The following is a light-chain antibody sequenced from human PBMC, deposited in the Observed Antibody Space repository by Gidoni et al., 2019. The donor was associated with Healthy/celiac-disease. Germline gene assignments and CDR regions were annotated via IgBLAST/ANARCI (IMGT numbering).Light chain of an antibody. V-gene: IGKV1-33*01. Sequence: IQMTQSPSSLSASVGDRVTITCQASQDISNYLNWYQQKPGKAPKLLIYDASNLETGVPSRFSGSGSGTDFTFTISSLQPEDIATYYCQLLFTFGPGTKVDIK. CDR3: QLLFT. CDR2: DAS. CDR1: QDISNY. J-gene: IGKJ3*01.